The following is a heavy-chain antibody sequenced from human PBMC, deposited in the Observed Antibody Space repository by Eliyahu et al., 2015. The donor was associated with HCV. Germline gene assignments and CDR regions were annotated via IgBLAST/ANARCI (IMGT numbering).Heavy chain of an antibody. CDR2: ISWNSGSI. CDR3: AKDPRAAGRGWYFDY. CDR1: GFTFDDYG. Sequence: EVQLVESGGGWEQPGRSLRLSCVASGFTFDDYGMHWVRQAPGKGLEWVSGISWNSGSIDYADSVRGRFTISRDNAKNSLYLQMNSLRAEDTAFYYCAKDPRAAGRGWYFDYWGQGALVTVSS. D-gene: IGHD6-13*01. J-gene: IGHJ4*02. V-gene: IGHV3-9*01.